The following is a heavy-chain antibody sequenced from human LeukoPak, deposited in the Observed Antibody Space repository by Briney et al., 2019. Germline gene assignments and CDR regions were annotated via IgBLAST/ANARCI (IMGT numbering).Heavy chain of an antibody. D-gene: IGHD2-15*01. Sequence: SWIRQHPGKGLEWIGRIKSNTDGGTPDYAAPVKGRFTISRDDSKNTLYLQMNSLKTEDTAVYYCTTEGGWSFYFDYWGQGTLVTVSS. CDR3: TTEGGWSFYFDY. V-gene: IGHV3-15*01. J-gene: IGHJ4*02. CDR2: IKSNTDGGTP.